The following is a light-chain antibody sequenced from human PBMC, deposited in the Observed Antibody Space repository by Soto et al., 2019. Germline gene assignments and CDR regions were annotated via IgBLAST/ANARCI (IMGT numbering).Light chain of an antibody. V-gene: IGLV3-21*02. CDR1: NIGNES. CDR2: DDT. Sequence: SYELTQPPSVSVAPGQTAMVTCGGNNIGNESVHWYQQRPGQAPVLVVYDDTDRPSGIPERFSGSKSGNTATLTISRVEAGAEADYYCQVWDSSGDDTSDRTSNRWVFGGGTKLTVL. J-gene: IGLJ3*02. CDR3: QVWDSSGDDTSDRTSNRWV.